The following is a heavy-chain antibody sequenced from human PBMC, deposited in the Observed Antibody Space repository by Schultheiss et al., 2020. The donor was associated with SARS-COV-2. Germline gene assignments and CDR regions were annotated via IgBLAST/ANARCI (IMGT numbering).Heavy chain of an antibody. CDR3: AGDSRVSGYDTIFDY. D-gene: IGHD5-12*01. CDR1: GGSISSGGYY. V-gene: IGHV4-31*03. CDR2: IYYSGST. J-gene: IGHJ4*02. Sequence: LRLSCTVSGGSISSGGYYWSWIRQHPVKGLEWIGYIYYSGSTYYNPSLKSRVTISVDTSKNQFSLKLSSVTAADTAVYYCAGDSRVSGYDTIFDYWGEGTLVTVSS.